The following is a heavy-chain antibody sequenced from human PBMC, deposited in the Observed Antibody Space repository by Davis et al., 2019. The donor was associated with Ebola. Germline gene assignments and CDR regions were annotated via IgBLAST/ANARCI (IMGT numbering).Heavy chain of an antibody. D-gene: IGHD3-10*01. Sequence: GESLKISCTGSSPFITSYWISWVHQLRGKGLEWMWRIDPSDYYTNYSPSFQGHVTSSAGKSISTAYLQWSSLKASDTAMYYCAKPLGSFHPAFDIWGRGTMVTVSS. J-gene: IGHJ3*02. CDR1: SPFITSYW. CDR3: AKPLGSFHPAFDI. V-gene: IGHV5-10-1*01. CDR2: IDPSDYYT.